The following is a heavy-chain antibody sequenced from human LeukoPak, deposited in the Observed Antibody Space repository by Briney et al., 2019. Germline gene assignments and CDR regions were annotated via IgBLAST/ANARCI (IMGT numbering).Heavy chain of an antibody. CDR1: GFTFSSYA. Sequence: GGSLRLSCAASGFTFSSYAMSRVRQAPGKGLEWVSAMSYSGSSTYYADSVKGRFTISRDNSKNTLYLQMNSLRAEDTAVYYCAKDRSSSFSGFLEYWGQGTLVTVSS. CDR3: AKDRSSSFSGFLEY. J-gene: IGHJ4*02. V-gene: IGHV3-23*01. D-gene: IGHD6-6*01. CDR2: MSYSGSST.